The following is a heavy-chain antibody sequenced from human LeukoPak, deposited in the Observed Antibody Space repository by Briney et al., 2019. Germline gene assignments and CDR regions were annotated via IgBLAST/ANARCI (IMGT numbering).Heavy chain of an antibody. J-gene: IGHJ5*02. Sequence: GGSLRLSCAASGFTFSTFAFSWVRQAPGKGLEWVSAIGTGGSTYYGDSVKGRFTVSRDDSKNTLYLHMSSLRAEDTAIYYCTTDSRTWFPAGNYSQSWGQGTLVTVSS. V-gene: IGHV3-23*01. D-gene: IGHD3-22*01. CDR3: TTDSRTWFPAGNYSQS. CDR1: GFTFSTFA. CDR2: IGTGGST.